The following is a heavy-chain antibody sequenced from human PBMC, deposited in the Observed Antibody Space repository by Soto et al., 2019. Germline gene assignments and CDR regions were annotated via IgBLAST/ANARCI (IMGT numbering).Heavy chain of an antibody. CDR2: ISGSGGST. Sequence: GGSLRLSCAASGFTFSSYAMSWVRQAPGKGLEWDSAISGSGGSTYYADSVKGRFTISRDNSKNTLYLQMNSLRAEDTAVYYCAKDSLSSGYYSNWFDPWGQGTLVTVSS. D-gene: IGHD3-22*01. CDR1: GFTFSSYA. J-gene: IGHJ5*02. CDR3: AKDSLSSGYYSNWFDP. V-gene: IGHV3-23*01.